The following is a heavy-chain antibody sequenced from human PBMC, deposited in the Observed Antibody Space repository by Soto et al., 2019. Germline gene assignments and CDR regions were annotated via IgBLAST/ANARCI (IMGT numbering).Heavy chain of an antibody. J-gene: IGHJ6*02. D-gene: IGHD6-13*01. CDR2: IIPIFGTA. Sequence: QVQLVQSGAEVKKPGSSVKVSCKASGGTFSSYAISWVRQAPGQGLEWMGGIIPIFGTANYAQKFQGRVTITADKSTSTAYMELSSLRSEDTAVYYCARDGSSWPTLTYYYYGMDVWDQGTTVTVSS. CDR3: ARDGSSWPTLTYYYYGMDV. V-gene: IGHV1-69*06. CDR1: GGTFSSYA.